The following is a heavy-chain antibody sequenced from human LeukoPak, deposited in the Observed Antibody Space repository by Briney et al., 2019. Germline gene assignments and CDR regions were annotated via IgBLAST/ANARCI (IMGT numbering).Heavy chain of an antibody. D-gene: IGHD6-6*01. CDR3: ARDGRIAARRGLDY. CDR1: GCSISSGYY. V-gene: IGHV4-38-2*02. Sequence: KASETLSLTCTVSGCSISSGYYWGWIRQPPGKGLEWIGSIYHSGSTYYNPSLKSRVTISVDKSKNQFSLKLSSVTAADTAVYYCARDGRIAARRGLDYWGQGTLVTVSS. CDR2: IYHSGST. J-gene: IGHJ4*02.